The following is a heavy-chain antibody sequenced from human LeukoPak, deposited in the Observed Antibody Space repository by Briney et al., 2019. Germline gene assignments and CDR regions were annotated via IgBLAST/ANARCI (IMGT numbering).Heavy chain of an antibody. Sequence: LETLSLTCTVSGGSLSSYYSSWIRQPAGKGLEWIGRIYTSGSTNYHPSLKIRVTMSVDTSKNQSSLKPTSVTAADTAVHYCARELVVGATKVGGYYYMDVWGKGTTVTVSS. CDR1: GGSLSSYY. J-gene: IGHJ6*03. D-gene: IGHD1-26*01. V-gene: IGHV4-4*07. CDR2: IYTSGST. CDR3: ARELVVGATKVGGYYYMDV.